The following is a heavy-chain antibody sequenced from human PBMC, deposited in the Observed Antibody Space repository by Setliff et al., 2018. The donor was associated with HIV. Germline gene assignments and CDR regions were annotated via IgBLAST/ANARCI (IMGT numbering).Heavy chain of an antibody. D-gene: IGHD3-22*01. Sequence: ASVKVSCKASGYTFSGYYMHWVRKAPGQGLEWMGWINLNSGGTNYAQKFQGWVTMTRDTSIITAYMQLDRLGSDDTAVYYCARGPRGYDSSYYFAYWGQGTLVTVSS. CDR1: GYTFSGYY. CDR3: ARGPRGYDSSYYFAY. CDR2: INLNSGGT. J-gene: IGHJ4*02. V-gene: IGHV1-2*04.